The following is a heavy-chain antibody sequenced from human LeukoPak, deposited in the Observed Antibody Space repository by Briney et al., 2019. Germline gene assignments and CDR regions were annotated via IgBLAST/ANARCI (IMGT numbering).Heavy chain of an antibody. D-gene: IGHD2-2*01. Sequence: GESLKISCKGSGYSFASHWIAWVRQMPGKGLEWMGVIYPGNSDITYSPSFQGQVTISADKSVSTAYLHRSSLKASDTAIYYCARHLSSIASCPNYWGQGTLVTVSS. J-gene: IGHJ4*02. CDR2: IYPGNSDI. V-gene: IGHV5-51*01. CDR1: GYSFASHW. CDR3: ARHLSSIASCPNY.